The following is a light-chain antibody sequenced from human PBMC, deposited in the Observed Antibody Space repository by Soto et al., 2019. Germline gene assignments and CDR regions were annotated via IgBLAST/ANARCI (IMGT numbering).Light chain of an antibody. V-gene: IGKV1-33*01. J-gene: IGKJ5*01. CDR3: QQYNDWPRT. Sequence: EIQMTQSPSSLSASVGDRVTITFQASQVIDNYLNWYQQKPGKAPKLLIYDASNLESGVPSRFSGSGSGTEFTLTISSLQSEDFAVYYCQQYNDWPRTFGQGTRLEIK. CDR1: QVIDNY. CDR2: DAS.